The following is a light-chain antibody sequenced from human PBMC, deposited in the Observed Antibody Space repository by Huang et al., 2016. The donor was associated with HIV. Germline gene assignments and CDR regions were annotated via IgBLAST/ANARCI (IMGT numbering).Light chain of an antibody. CDR3: QQRYDWPLT. J-gene: IGKJ4*01. Sequence: IVLTQSPATVSLSPGERATLSCKASQSVSSYLAWYQQKPGQAPRLLIYDATSRAPGIPARFSGSGSGTDFTRTISNLGPEDFAVYFCQQRYDWPLTFGGGTKVEIK. CDR1: QSVSSY. V-gene: IGKV3-11*01. CDR2: DAT.